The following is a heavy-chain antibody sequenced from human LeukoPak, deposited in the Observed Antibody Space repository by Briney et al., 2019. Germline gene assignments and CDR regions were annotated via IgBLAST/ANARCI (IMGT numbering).Heavy chain of an antibody. D-gene: IGHD3-10*01. J-gene: IGHJ4*02. V-gene: IGHV3-30*18. CDR2: ISYDGSDK. CDR3: AKDYNYGYGYYFDY. Sequence: GGSLRLSCAASGFTFSSCGMHWVRQAPGKGLEWVAVISYDGSDKYYADSVKGRFTISRDNSKNTLYLEVNSLRAEDTAVYYCAKDYNYGYGYYFDYWGQGTLVTVSS. CDR1: GFTFSSCG.